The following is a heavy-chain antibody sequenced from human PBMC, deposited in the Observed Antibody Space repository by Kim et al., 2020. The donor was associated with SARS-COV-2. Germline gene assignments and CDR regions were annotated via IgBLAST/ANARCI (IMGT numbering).Heavy chain of an antibody. Sequence: GGSLRLSCAASGFTFSSYAMHWVRQAPGKGLEWVAVISYDGSNKYYADSVKGRFTISRDNSKNTLYLQMNSLRAEDTAVYYCSRSGSGSYFNWFDPWGQGTLVTVSS. CDR3: SRSGSGSYFNWFDP. J-gene: IGHJ5*02. CDR2: ISYDGSNK. D-gene: IGHD3-10*01. V-gene: IGHV3-30-3*01. CDR1: GFTFSSYA.